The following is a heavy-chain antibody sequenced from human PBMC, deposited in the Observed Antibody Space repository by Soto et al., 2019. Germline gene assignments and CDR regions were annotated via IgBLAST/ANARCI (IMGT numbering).Heavy chain of an antibody. V-gene: IGHV5-51*01. Sequence: LGESLKISCKASGYSFTNYWIAWVRQMPGKGLEWMGIIYPADSDTRYSPSFQGQVTISVDKSISTAYLQWSSLKASDTAMYYCARVEKLLVMDVWGQGTTVTVSS. CDR2: IYPADSDT. CDR1: GYSFTNYW. J-gene: IGHJ6*02. D-gene: IGHD6-6*01. CDR3: ARVEKLLVMDV.